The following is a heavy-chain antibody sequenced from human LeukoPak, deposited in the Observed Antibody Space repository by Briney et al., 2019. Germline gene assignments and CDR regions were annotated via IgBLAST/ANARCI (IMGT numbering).Heavy chain of an antibody. V-gene: IGHV4-59*08. D-gene: IGHD2-21*01. CDR1: GGSIRTYY. CDR2: IYYIGST. CDR3: ARGGIPDY. J-gene: IGHJ4*02. Sequence: PSETLSLTCTVSGGSIRTYYWSWIRQPPGKGLEWIGNIYYIGSTKYNPSLKSRVTISVDTSRNQFSLKLSSVTAADTAVYYCARGGIPDYWGQGILVTVSS.